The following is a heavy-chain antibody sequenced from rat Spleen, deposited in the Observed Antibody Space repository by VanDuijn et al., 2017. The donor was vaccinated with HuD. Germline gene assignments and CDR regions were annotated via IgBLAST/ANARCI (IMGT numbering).Heavy chain of an antibody. CDR2: INKNSRTI. CDR1: GFNFNDYW. CDR3: ARDYGGPDYFDY. Sequence: EVKLVESGGGLVQPGRSLKLSCAASGFNFNDYWMGWVRQAPGKGLEWIGEINKNSRTIKFSPSLKDKFTISRDNAQTTLNLQVNKLGSEDTAIYYCARDYGGPDYFDYWGQGVMVTVSS. J-gene: IGHJ2*01. D-gene: IGHD1-11*01. V-gene: IGHV4-2*01.